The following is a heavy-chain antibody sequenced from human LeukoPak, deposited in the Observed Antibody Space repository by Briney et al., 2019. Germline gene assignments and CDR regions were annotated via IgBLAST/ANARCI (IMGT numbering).Heavy chain of an antibody. D-gene: IGHD2-21*02. V-gene: IGHV3-48*03. CDR1: GFTFSSYE. CDR3: ARRNCGGDCNTMNWFDP. CDR2: ISSSGSTI. J-gene: IGHJ5*02. Sequence: GGSLRLSCAASGFTFSSYEMNWVRQAPGKGLEWVSYISSSGSTIYYADSVKGRFTISRDNAKNSLYLQMNSLRAEDTAVYYCARRNCGGDCNTMNWFDPWGQGTLVTVSS.